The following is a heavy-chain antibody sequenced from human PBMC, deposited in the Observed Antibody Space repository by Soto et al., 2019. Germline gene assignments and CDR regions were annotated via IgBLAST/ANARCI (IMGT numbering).Heavy chain of an antibody. J-gene: IGHJ5*02. CDR1: GGTFSSYA. CDR2: IIPIFGTA. CDR3: ARVNSSSWYSWFDP. D-gene: IGHD6-13*01. Sequence: SVKVSCTASGGTFSSYAISGARQAPGQGLEWMGGIIPIFGTANYAQKFQGRVTITADKSTSTAYMELSSLRSEDTAVYYRARVNSSSWYSWFDPWGQGTLVTVSS. V-gene: IGHV1-69*06.